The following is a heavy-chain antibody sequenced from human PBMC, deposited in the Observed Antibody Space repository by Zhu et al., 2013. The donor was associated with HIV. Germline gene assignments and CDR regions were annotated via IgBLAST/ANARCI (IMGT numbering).Heavy chain of an antibody. CDR3: ARDHPRDLGSGYYMLAVEIYGMDV. D-gene: IGHD3-3*01. CDR1: GYTFTGYY. V-gene: IGHV1-2*02. CDR2: INPNSGGT. J-gene: IGHJ6*02. Sequence: QVQLVQSGAEVKKPGASVKVSCKTSGYTFTGYYMHWVRQAPGQGLEWMGWINPNSGGTNYAQKFQGRVTMTRDTSINTAYMELSRLRSDDTAVYYCARDHPRDLGSGYYMLAVEIYGMDVWGQGTTVSVSS.